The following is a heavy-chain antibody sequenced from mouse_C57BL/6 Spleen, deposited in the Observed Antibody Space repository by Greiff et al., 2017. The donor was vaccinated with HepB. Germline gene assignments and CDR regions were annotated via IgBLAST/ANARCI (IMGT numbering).Heavy chain of an antibody. CDR3: AREGITTLRYAMDY. CDR1: GYTFTSYW. V-gene: IGHV1-64*01. J-gene: IGHJ4*01. D-gene: IGHD2-4*01. CDR2: IHPNSGST. Sequence: QVHVKQSGAELVKPGASVKLSCKASGYTFTSYWMHWVKQRPGQGLEWIGMIHPNSGSTNYNEKFKSKATLTVDKSSSTAYMQLSSLTSEDSAVYYCAREGITTLRYAMDYWGQGTSVTVSS.